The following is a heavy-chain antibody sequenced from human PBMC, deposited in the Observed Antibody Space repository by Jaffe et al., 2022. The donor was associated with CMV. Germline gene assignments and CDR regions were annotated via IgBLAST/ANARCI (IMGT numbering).Heavy chain of an antibody. CDR1: GFTLSNSYH. D-gene: IGHD3-22*01. J-gene: IGHJ5*01. CDR2: IWYDGSKK. V-gene: IGHV3-33*08. Sequence: QVQLVESGGGVVQPGRSLRLSCAASGFTLSNSYHMHWVRQAPGKGLEWVAVIWYDGSKKYYADSVKGRFTISRDNSKNTLYLQMNSLRAEDTALYYCARQYRGYDSWGQGTVVTVSS. CDR3: ARQYRGYDS.